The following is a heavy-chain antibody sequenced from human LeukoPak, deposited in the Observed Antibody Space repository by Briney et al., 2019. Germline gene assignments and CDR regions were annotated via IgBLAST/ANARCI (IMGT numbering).Heavy chain of an antibody. CDR3: AKDRSRDLVVGYNWFDP. V-gene: IGHV3-30*02. D-gene: IGHD2-15*01. Sequence: PGGSLRLSCAPSGFTFSSYGMHWVRHAPGKGLEWVAFIRYDGRNKYYTDSVKGRFTISRDNSRNTLYLQMNSLRAEDTAVYYCAKDRSRDLVVGYNWFDPWGQGTLVIVSS. CDR2: IRYDGRNK. J-gene: IGHJ5*02. CDR1: GFTFSSYG.